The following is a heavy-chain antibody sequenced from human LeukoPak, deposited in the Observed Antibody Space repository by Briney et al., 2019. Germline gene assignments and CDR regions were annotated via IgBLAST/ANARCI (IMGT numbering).Heavy chain of an antibody. Sequence: PGGSLRLSRAASGFTFSSYSMNWVRQAPGNGLEWVSSISSRSSYIYYADSVKGRFTISRDNSKNTLYLQMNSLRAEDTAVYYCAKERDTAMDYFDYWGQGTLVTVSS. CDR1: GFTFSSYS. CDR2: ISSRSSYI. V-gene: IGHV3-21*04. CDR3: AKERDTAMDYFDY. J-gene: IGHJ4*02. D-gene: IGHD5-18*01.